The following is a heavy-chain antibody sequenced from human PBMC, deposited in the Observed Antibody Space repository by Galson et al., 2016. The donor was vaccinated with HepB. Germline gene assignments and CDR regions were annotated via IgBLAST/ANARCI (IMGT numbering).Heavy chain of an antibody. V-gene: IGHV3-23*01. J-gene: IGHJ4*02. CDR2: ISAGGAYT. D-gene: IGHD6-19*01. CDR1: GFTFSGYW. Sequence: SLRLSCAASGFTFSGYWMTWVRQAPGKGLEWVSAISAGGAYTYYADSVKGRFTISRDNYKNTLYLQMNNLRAEDTAVYYCAKEADITGWSFFDYWGQGTLVTVSS. CDR3: AKEADITGWSFFDY.